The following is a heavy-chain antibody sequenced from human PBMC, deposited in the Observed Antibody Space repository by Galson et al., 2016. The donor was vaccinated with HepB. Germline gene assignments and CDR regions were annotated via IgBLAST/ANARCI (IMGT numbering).Heavy chain of an antibody. V-gene: IGHV4-59*12. CDR1: GGSISRSY. CDR2: IYYSGST. D-gene: IGHD4-23*01. Sequence: SETLSLTCTVSGGSISRSYWSWIRQSPGKGLEWIGYIYYSGSTYHNPSLKSRVTIAVDTSKNQFSLKLSSVTAADTAVYFCARVRTTVAQALAFDIWGQGTMVTVSS. CDR3: ARVRTTVAQALAFDI. J-gene: IGHJ3*02.